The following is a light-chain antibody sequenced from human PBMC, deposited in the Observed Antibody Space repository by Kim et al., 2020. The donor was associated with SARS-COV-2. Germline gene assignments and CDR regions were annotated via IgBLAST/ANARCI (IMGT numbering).Light chain of an antibody. CDR1: EVIRLY. Sequence: ASVGDTVTITFRASEVIRLYLCWLQRKPGRAPKSLCSAADRLQIGVPSRCSGSGTVTYITLTISGLQPEDIGTYYCQQYYTFPVTVGGGTKVDIK. V-gene: IGKV1-16*01. J-gene: IGKJ4*01. CDR3: QQYYTFPVT. CDR2: AAD.